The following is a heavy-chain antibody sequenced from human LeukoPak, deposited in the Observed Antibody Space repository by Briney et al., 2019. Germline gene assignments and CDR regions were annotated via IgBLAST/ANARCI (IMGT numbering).Heavy chain of an antibody. CDR1: GYTFTTYS. CDR3: ARDLIVFVSGSNFAT. Sequence: GASVKVSCKTSGYTFTTYSIHWVRQAPGQGLEWMAWINVGNGNTKYSQNVQGRLTITTDTSATTAYMELSSLRSEDTALYFCARDLIVFVSGSNFATWAQGPLVTVP. V-gene: IGHV1-3*01. D-gene: IGHD3-10*01. J-gene: IGHJ5*02. CDR2: INVGNGNT.